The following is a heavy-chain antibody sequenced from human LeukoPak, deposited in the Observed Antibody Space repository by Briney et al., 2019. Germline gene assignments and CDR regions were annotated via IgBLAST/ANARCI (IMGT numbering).Heavy chain of an antibody. J-gene: IGHJ4*02. CDR3: ARAQTYGDSRLLLDY. CDR2: ISSSGSTI. D-gene: IGHD2-21*02. Sequence: GGSLRLSCAASGFTFSDYYMSWIRQAPGKGLEWVSYISSSGSTIYYADSVKGRFTISRDNAKNSQYLQMNSLRVEDTALYYCARAQTYGDSRLLLDYWGQGTLVTVSS. CDR1: GFTFSDYY. V-gene: IGHV3-11*01.